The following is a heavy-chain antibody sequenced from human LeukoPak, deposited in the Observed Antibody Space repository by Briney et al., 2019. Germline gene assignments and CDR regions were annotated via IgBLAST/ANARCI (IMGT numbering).Heavy chain of an antibody. Sequence: SETLSHTCTVSGGSVSSGSYYWSWIRQPPGKGLEWIGYIYYSGSTNYNPSLKSRVTISVDTSKNQFSLKLSSVTAADTAAYYCARESRIAARNFDYWGQGTLVTVSS. CDR1: GGSVSSGSYY. J-gene: IGHJ4*02. CDR3: ARESRIAARNFDY. CDR2: IYYSGST. V-gene: IGHV4-61*01. D-gene: IGHD6-6*01.